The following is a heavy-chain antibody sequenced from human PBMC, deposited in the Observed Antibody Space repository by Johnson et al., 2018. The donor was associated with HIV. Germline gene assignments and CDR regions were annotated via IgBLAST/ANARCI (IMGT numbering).Heavy chain of an antibody. CDR3: ARNEYSNYGGRDAFDI. Sequence: VQLVESGGGLVQPGGSLRLSCADSRFTFDDYGMSWVRKAPGKGLEWISGINWNGASTGYADSVKGRFTITRDNAKNSLSLQMKSLRAEERALYYCARNEYSNYGGRDAFDIWGQGTMVTVPS. D-gene: IGHD4-11*01. V-gene: IGHV3-20*04. CDR1: RFTFDDYG. J-gene: IGHJ3*02. CDR2: INWNGAST.